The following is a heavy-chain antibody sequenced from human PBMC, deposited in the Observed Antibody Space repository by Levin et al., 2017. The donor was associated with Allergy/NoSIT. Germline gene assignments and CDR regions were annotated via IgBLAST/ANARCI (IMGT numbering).Heavy chain of an antibody. CDR1: GFTFSSDN. D-gene: IGHD2-2*01. J-gene: IGHJ4*02. CDR3: VRDSAVD. CDR2: ISSSSSVI. V-gene: IGHV3-48*02. Sequence: GESLKISCAASGFTFSSDNMHWVRQAPGKGLEWVSYISSSSSVIYYADSMKGRFTISRDNAKNSLYQQMNSLRDEDTAIYYCVRDSAVDWGQGTLVTVSS.